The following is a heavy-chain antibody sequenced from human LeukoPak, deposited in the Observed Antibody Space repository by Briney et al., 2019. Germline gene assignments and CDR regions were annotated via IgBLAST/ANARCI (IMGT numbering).Heavy chain of an antibody. V-gene: IGHV1-2*02. D-gene: IGHD1-7*01. CDR2: INPNSGGT. J-gene: IGHJ4*02. Sequence: ASVKVSCKASGYTFTGYCMHWVRQAPGQGLEWMGWINPNSGGTNYAQKFQGRVTMTRDTSISTAYMELSRLRSDDTAVYYCARVVTGTTSILGDYWGQGTLVTVSS. CDR1: GYTFTGYC. CDR3: ARVVTGTTSILGDY.